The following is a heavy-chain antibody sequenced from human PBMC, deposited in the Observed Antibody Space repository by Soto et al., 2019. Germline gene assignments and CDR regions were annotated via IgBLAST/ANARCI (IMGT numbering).Heavy chain of an antibody. CDR1: GGSFSGYY. CDR2: IGHSGSA. CDR3: ARGWNCSVSSCPLGSHYGMDV. J-gene: IGHJ6*02. Sequence: QVQLQQWGAGLLKPSETLSLTCAVYGGSFSGYYWTWIRQPPGKGLEWVGEIGHSGSATYSPSLKSRVTISVDTSNNQFSLRLSSVTAADTAVYYCARGWNCSVSSCPLGSHYGMDVWGQGTTVTVSS. V-gene: IGHV4-34*01. D-gene: IGHD1-1*01.